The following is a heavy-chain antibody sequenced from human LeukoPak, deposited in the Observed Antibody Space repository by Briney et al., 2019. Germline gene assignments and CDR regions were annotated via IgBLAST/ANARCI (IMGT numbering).Heavy chain of an antibody. J-gene: IGHJ3*02. D-gene: IGHD7-27*01. CDR1: AFTFSRYI. CDR3: VREGLDTWGAFDI. V-gene: IGHV3-21*01. Sequence: GGSLRLSCAASAFTFSRYIMNWVRQAPGKGLAWVSSISSSSSYIYYADSVKGRFTISRDNAKNSLYLQMNSLGAEDTALYYCVREGLDTWGAFDIWGQGTMVTVSS. CDR2: ISSSSSYI.